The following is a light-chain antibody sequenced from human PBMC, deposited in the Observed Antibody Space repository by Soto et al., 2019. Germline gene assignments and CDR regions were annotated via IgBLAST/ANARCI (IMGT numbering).Light chain of an antibody. CDR2: EAS. Sequence: EIVLTQSPGTLSLSPGDRATLSCRASQSVTSSYLAWFHQKPGQAPRLLIYEASSRATGIPDRFSGSGSGTDFTLTINRLEPEDFAVYSCHQYGSSPLTFGQGTKLEIK. V-gene: IGKV3-20*01. CDR3: HQYGSSPLT. J-gene: IGKJ2*01. CDR1: QSVTSSY.